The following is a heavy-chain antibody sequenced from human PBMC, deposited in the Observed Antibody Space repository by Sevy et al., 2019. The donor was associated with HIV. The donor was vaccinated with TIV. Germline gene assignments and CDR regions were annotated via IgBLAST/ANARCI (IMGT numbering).Heavy chain of an antibody. D-gene: IGHD3-22*01. CDR1: GITLTPYW. CDR2: INSDGSST. V-gene: IGHV3-74*01. Sequence: GGSLRLSCAASGITLTPYWMHWVRQVPGKGLVWESRINSDGSSTSYAESVKGRFTISRDNGKNTLYLQMKSLRVEDTAVYFCSRGLYYYDMRGHQEPGDYWGQGVLVTVSS. CDR3: SRGLYYYDMRGHQEPGDY. J-gene: IGHJ4*02.